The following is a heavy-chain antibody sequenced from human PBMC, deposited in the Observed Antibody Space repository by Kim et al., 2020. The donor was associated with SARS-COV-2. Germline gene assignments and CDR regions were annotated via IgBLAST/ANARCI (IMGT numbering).Heavy chain of an antibody. CDR1: GFTFSSYG. V-gene: IGHV3-33*01. J-gene: IGHJ6*02. Sequence: GGSLRLSCAASGFTFSSYGMHWVRQAPGKGLEWVAVIWYDGSNKYYADSVKGRFTISRDNSKNTPYLQMNSLRAEDTAVYYCASPTYYYDSSGLGGMDVWGQGTTVTVSS. CDR2: IWYDGSNK. D-gene: IGHD3-22*01. CDR3: ASPTYYYDSSGLGGMDV.